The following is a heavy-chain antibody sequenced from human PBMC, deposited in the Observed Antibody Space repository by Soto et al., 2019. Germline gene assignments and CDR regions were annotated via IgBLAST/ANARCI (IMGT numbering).Heavy chain of an antibody. CDR1: GGTFSSYA. V-gene: IGHV1-69*13. CDR2: IIPNFGTA. Sequence: PVKVSCKASGGTFSSYAISWVRQAPGQGLEWMGGIIPNFGTANYAQQCQGRVTITADEATGTAYMELSSLRSEDTAVYHCAMAATPTVTAYYLDYWGQGSLVTVSS. CDR3: AMAATPTVTAYYLDY. D-gene: IGHD2-21*02. J-gene: IGHJ4*02.